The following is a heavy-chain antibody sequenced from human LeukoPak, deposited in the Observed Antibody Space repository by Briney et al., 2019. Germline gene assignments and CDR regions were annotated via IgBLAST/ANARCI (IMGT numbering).Heavy chain of an antibody. CDR1: GFTFSSYG. J-gene: IGHJ4*02. CDR2: IRYDGSNK. D-gene: IGHD6-13*01. CDR3: ARDRSSSWYGMYYFDY. V-gene: IGHV3-30*02. Sequence: PGGSLRLSCAASGFTFSSYGMHWVRQAPGKGLEWMTFIRYDGSNKYYADSVKGRFTISRDNSKNTLYLQMNSLRAEDTAVYYCARDRSSSWYGMYYFDYWGQGTLVTVSS.